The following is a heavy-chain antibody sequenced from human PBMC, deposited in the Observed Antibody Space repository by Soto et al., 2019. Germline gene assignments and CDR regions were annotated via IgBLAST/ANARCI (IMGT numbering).Heavy chain of an antibody. V-gene: IGHV1-58*01. CDR2: IVVGSGNT. CDR1: GFTFTSSA. J-gene: IGHJ6*02. D-gene: IGHD2-2*02. CDR3: AADQGCSSTSCYTHYYYGMDV. Sequence: GASVKVSCKASGFTFTSSAVQWVRQARGQRLEWIGWIVVGSGNTNYAQKFQERVTITRDMSTSTAYMELSSLRSEDTAVYYCAADQGCSSTSCYTHYYYGMDVWGQGTTVTVSS.